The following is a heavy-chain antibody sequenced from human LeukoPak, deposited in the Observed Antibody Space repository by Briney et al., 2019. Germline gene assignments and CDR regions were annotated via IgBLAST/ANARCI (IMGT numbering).Heavy chain of an antibody. Sequence: PSETLSLTCAVSGASITSDNWWTWVRQPPGKGLEWIGEISHTGTTNYNPSLTSRVTLSVDKSKNQFSLKLSSVTAADTAVYYCARKGDTAMVVPFDYWGQGTLVTVSS. J-gene: IGHJ4*02. CDR1: GASITSDNW. CDR3: ARKGDTAMVVPFDY. D-gene: IGHD5-18*01. CDR2: ISHTGTT. V-gene: IGHV4-4*02.